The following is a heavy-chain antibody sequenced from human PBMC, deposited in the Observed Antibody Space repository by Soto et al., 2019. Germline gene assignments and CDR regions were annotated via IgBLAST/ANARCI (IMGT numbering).Heavy chain of an antibody. CDR1: GFMLSSFG. V-gene: IGHV3-30*03. CDR3: GIPEPVPVAISPSRLFDP. Sequence: QVQLVESGGGVVQPGRSLRLSCAASGFMLSSFGIHWVRQAPGKGLEWVAVISYEGSNKYYIDSVKGRFTISRDNSKNTVYLQMNSLRVEDTAVYYCGIPEPVPVAISPSRLFDPWGQGTLVTVSS. D-gene: IGHD2-2*01. CDR2: ISYEGSNK. J-gene: IGHJ5*02.